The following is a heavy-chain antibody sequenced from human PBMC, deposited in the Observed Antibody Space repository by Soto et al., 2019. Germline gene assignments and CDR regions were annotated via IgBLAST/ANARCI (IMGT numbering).Heavy chain of an antibody. J-gene: IGHJ4*02. V-gene: IGHV3-74*01. CDR3: ARELYSGYDYGPGY. D-gene: IGHD5-12*01. CDR1: GFTFSSYW. CDR2: INSDGSST. Sequence: GGSLRLSCAASGFTFSSYWMHWVRQAPGKGLVWVSRINSDGSSTSYADSVKGRFTISRDNSKNTLYLQMNSLRAEDTAVYYCARELYSGYDYGPGYWGQGTLVTVSS.